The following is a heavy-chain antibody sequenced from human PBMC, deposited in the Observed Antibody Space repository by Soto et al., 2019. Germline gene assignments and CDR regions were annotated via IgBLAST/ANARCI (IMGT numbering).Heavy chain of an antibody. CDR2: IYYRGST. Sequence: QLQLQESGPGLVKPSETLSLTCTVSGGSISSSSYYWGWIRQPPGQALEGIGSIYYRGSTYYNPSLKSRVTISVDTSKNQFSLELSSVIAADTAVHYCARRHYYDSSGYFDYWGQGTLVTVSS. D-gene: IGHD3-22*01. CDR1: GGSISSSSYY. V-gene: IGHV4-39*01. J-gene: IGHJ4*02. CDR3: ARRHYYDSSGYFDY.